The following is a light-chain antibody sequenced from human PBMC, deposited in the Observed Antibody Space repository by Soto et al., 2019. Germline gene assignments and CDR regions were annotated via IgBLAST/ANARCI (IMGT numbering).Light chain of an antibody. CDR1: QSIVDW. Sequence: DIQMTQSPSTLSASVGDRVTITCRASQSIVDWLAWYQQKPGKAPRLLIYRASTLQRGVSSRFRGSGSGTEFTLTISDLQPDDFATYYCQQYHIYSWTVGQGTKVDTK. CDR3: QQYHIYSWT. V-gene: IGKV1-5*03. CDR2: RAS. J-gene: IGKJ1*01.